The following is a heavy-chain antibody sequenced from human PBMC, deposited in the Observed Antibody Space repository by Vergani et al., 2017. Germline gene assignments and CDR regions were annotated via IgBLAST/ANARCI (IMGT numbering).Heavy chain of an antibody. V-gene: IGHV3-23*01. CDR2: FSGSGGST. J-gene: IGHJ6*02. Sequence: EVQLLESGGDLVQPGGSLRLSCAASGFPFNHYAMNWVRQAPGKGLEWVSGFSGSGGSTYYAGSVKGRFTISRDSSKNTLYLQMNSLRAGDTAVYYCAKANPRNSGYDYLYYYHAMDVWGQGTTVTVSS. CDR1: GFPFNHYA. CDR3: AKANPRNSGYDYLYYYHAMDV. D-gene: IGHD5-12*01.